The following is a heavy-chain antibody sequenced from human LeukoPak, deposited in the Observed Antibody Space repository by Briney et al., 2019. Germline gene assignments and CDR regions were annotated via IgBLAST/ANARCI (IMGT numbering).Heavy chain of an antibody. CDR1: GFTFSSYA. Sequence: GGSLRLSCAASGFTFSSYAMLWVRQAPGKGLEWVAVISYDGSNKYYADSVKGRFTISRDNSKNTLYLQMNSLRAEDTAVYYCARAYRYCSSTSCYREDFKIDYWGQGTLVTVSS. CDR2: ISYDGSNK. CDR3: ARAYRYCSSTSCYREDFKIDY. J-gene: IGHJ4*02. D-gene: IGHD2-2*01. V-gene: IGHV3-30*04.